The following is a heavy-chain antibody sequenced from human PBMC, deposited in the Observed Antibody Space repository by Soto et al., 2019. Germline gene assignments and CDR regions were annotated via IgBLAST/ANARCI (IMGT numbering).Heavy chain of an antibody. D-gene: IGHD3-16*02. CDR1: GFTFSVYW. CDR3: ARGAFPTWGSYPLDY. Sequence: EVQLVESGGGLVQPGGSLRLSCGASGFTFSVYWMTWVRQAPGKALEWVANVKQDGSEENYVDSVKGRFTSSRDNAKNSVYLQMTSLRADDTALYYCARGAFPTWGSYPLDYWGQGSLVTVSS. CDR2: VKQDGSEE. J-gene: IGHJ4*02. V-gene: IGHV3-7*04.